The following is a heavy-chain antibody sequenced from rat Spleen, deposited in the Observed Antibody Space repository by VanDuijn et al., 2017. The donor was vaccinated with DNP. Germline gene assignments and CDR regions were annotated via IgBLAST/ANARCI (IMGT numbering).Heavy chain of an antibody. Sequence: EVQLVESGGGLVQPGRSLKVSCVASGFTFNYYWMAWIRQVPGKGLEWIASITSGTGTTSYADAVTGRFTISRDDAKDTLSLQMNSLRSEDTATYYCAGVGDLHDGGDGDVLDVWGQGTSVTVSS. CDR3: AGVGDLHDGGDGDVLDV. J-gene: IGHJ4*01. CDR1: GFTFNYYW. V-gene: IGHV5-31*01. D-gene: IGHD1-12*02. CDR2: ITSGTGTT.